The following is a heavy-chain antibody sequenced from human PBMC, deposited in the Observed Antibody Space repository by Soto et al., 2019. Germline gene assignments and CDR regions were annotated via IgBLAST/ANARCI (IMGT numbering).Heavy chain of an antibody. V-gene: IGHV4-30-4*01. D-gene: IGHD3-22*01. J-gene: IGHJ6*02. CDR3: ARDRAGYYDSSGYPNYAMDV. CDR2: IYYSGST. CDR1: GGSISSGDYY. Sequence: SETLSLTCTVSGGSISSGDYYWSWIRQPPGKGLEWIGYIYYSGSTYYNPSLKSRVTISVDTSKNQFSLKLSSVTAADTAVYYCARDRAGYYDSSGYPNYAMDVWGQGTMVTVSS.